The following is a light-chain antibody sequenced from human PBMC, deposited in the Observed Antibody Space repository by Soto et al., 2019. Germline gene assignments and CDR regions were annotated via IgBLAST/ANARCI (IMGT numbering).Light chain of an antibody. CDR2: AAS. J-gene: IGKJ2*01. V-gene: IGKV1-39*01. CDR3: QQTYSAPRT. Sequence: DIQMTQSPSSLSASVGDRVTITCRTSQAINNYLNWYQQKPGKAPRLLTYAASSVQSEVPSRFSVSGSGTEFTLTITSLQPEDFAAYYCQQTYSAPRTFGQGTKLEIK. CDR1: QAINNY.